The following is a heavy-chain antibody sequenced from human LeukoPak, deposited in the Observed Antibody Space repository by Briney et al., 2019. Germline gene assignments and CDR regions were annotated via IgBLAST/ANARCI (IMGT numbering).Heavy chain of an antibody. D-gene: IGHD3-10*01. CDR2: INPNSGGT. J-gene: IGHJ5*02. CDR3: ARARLTMVRGVISHNWFDP. Sequence: GASVKVSCKASGYTFTGYYMRWVRQAPGQGLEWMGWINPNSGGTNYAQKFQGRVTMTRDTSISTAYMELSRLRSDDTAVYYCARARLTMVRGVISHNWFDPWGQGTLVTVSS. CDR1: GYTFTGYY. V-gene: IGHV1-2*02.